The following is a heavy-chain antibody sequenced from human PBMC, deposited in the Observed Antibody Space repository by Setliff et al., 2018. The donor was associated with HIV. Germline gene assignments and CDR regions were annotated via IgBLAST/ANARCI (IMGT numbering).Heavy chain of an antibody. D-gene: IGHD3-9*01. V-gene: IGHV4-34*01. CDR3: ARGSYRGTGYFVRYFDY. CDR2: INHSGST. CDR1: GGSFTGDY. J-gene: IGHJ4*02. Sequence: SETLSLTCAVYGGSFTGDYWSWVRQPPGKGLEWIGEINHSGSTNYNPSLKSRVTLSVDTSKNQFFLSLRYVAAADAALYYCARGSYRGTGYFVRYFDYWGQGILVTVSS.